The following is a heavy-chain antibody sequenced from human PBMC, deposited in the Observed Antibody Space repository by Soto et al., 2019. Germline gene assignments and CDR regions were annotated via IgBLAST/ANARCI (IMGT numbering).Heavy chain of an antibody. V-gene: IGHV1-69*01. CDR1: GGTFSHHA. CDR2: IPPILDTS. J-gene: IGHJ4*02. D-gene: IGHD3-16*01. Sequence: QVQLVQSGAEVKKPGSSVRVSCKASGGTFSHHAYNWVRQAPGQGLEWMGGIPPILDTSDYAQNFQDRVTFTSDEITSTAYMELSSLRSEDTAVYYCARGSLGRPYDFDFWGQGTLVTVSS. CDR3: ARGSLGRPYDFDF.